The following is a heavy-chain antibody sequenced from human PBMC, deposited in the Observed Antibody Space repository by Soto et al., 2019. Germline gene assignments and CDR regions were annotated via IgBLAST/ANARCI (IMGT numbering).Heavy chain of an antibody. J-gene: IGHJ6*02. CDR3: ARDRQPSSYIGLDV. D-gene: IGHD4-4*01. Sequence: PGGPLRLSCEASGFTFSDHYMSWARQAPGKGLEWGSHISNSGNAMYYADSVKGRFTISRDNSKNSLYLQMNNLRAEDTAVYYCARDRQPSSYIGLDVWGQGTTVTVSS. V-gene: IGHV3-11*01. CDR2: ISNSGNAM. CDR1: GFTFSDHY.